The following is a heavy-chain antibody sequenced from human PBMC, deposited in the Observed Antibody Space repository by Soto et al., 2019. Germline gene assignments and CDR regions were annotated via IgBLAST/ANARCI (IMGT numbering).Heavy chain of an antibody. Sequence: EVPLLEAGGGLVQPGGSLRLSCAASGFSFRNYGMSWVRQAPGKGLEWLSAIIGNGDTTYYADSVRGRFTISRDNSKNTLYLQLNDLGAEDTAIYYCAKDYDHGDSLPFDYWGQGTLVTVSS. CDR1: GFSFRNYG. D-gene: IGHD4-17*01. CDR2: IIGNGDTT. J-gene: IGHJ4*02. CDR3: AKDYDHGDSLPFDY. V-gene: IGHV3-23*01.